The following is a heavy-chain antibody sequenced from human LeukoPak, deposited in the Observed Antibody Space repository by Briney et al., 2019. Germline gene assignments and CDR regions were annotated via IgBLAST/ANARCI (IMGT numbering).Heavy chain of an antibody. Sequence: GASVKVSCKASGYTFTSYDINWLRQATGQGLEWMGWMNPNSGNTGYAQKFQGRVTMTRNTSISTAYMELSSLRSEDTAVYYCARGLAIFGVVEYYYGMDVWGQGTTVTVSS. CDR3: ARGLAIFGVVEYYYGMDV. CDR2: MNPNSGNT. J-gene: IGHJ6*02. D-gene: IGHD3-3*01. CDR1: GYTFTSYD. V-gene: IGHV1-8*01.